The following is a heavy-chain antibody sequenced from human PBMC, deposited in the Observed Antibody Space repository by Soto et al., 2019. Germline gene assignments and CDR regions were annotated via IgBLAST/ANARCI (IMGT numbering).Heavy chain of an antibody. CDR1: GFTVSSNY. CDR3: ARGSGLHDYYYMDV. D-gene: IGHD3-10*01. Sequence: GGSLRLSCAASGFTVSSNYMSWVRQAPGKGLEWVSVIYSGGSTYYADSVKGRFTISRHNSKNTLYLQMNSLRAEDTAVYYCARGSGLHDYYYMDVWGKGTTVTVSS. J-gene: IGHJ6*03. V-gene: IGHV3-53*04. CDR2: IYSGGST.